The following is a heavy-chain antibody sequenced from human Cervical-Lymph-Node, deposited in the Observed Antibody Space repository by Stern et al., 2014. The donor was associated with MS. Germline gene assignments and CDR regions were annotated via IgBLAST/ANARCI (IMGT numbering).Heavy chain of an antibody. Sequence: QLVQSGSELKKPGASVKVSCKASGYTFARNALNWVRQAPGHRLEWMGWINTKTGNSTFAQAFRGRFVLSLDTSVSTAYLQINSLKAEDTAVYYCARVKPAAILDYWGQGTLVTVSS. CDR3: ARVKPAAILDY. D-gene: IGHD2-21*01. V-gene: IGHV7-4-1*02. CDR1: GYTFARNA. CDR2: INTKTGNS. J-gene: IGHJ4*02.